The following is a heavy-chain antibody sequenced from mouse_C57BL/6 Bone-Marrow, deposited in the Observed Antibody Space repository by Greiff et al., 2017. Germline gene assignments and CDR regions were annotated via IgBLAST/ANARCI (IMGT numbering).Heavy chain of an antibody. CDR3: ARHGGLRPLDY. V-gene: IGHV5-6*02. Sequence: EVKLVESGGDLVKPGGSLKLSCAASGFTFSSYGMSWVRQTPDKRLEWVATISSGGSYTYYPDSVKGRFTISRDNAKNTLYLQMISLKSEDTAMYYFARHGGLRPLDYWGQGTTLTVSS. CDR2: ISSGGSYT. D-gene: IGHD2-4*01. J-gene: IGHJ2*01. CDR1: GFTFSSYG.